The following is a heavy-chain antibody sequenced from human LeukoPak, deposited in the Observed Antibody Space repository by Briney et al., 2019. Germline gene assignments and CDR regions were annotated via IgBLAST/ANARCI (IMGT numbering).Heavy chain of an antibody. Sequence: ASVKVSCKASGYTFTGYCMHWVRQAPGQGLEWMGWINPNSGGTNYAQKFQGRVTMTRDTSISTAYMELSRLRSDDTAVYYCARSGSSSTSCYTAYYYGMDVWGQGTTVTVSS. CDR3: ARSGSSSTSCYTAYYYGMDV. V-gene: IGHV1-2*02. D-gene: IGHD2-2*02. CDR1: GYTFTGYC. J-gene: IGHJ6*02. CDR2: INPNSGGT.